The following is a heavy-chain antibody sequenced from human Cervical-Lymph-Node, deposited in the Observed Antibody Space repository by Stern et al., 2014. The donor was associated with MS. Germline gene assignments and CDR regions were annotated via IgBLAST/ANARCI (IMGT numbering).Heavy chain of an antibody. CDR3: ARRGHGYMGIDY. D-gene: IGHD5-24*01. J-gene: IGHJ4*02. Sequence: EVQLVESGAEVKKPGESLTISCVVSGYRFTNNWIGWVRQMPGKGLEWMGIIYPGDSETRYSPSFQGQVTILVDKSNTTTYLQWSSLKASDTAIYYCARRGHGYMGIDYWGQGTLVTVSS. V-gene: IGHV5-51*03. CDR2: IYPGDSET. CDR1: GYRFTNNW.